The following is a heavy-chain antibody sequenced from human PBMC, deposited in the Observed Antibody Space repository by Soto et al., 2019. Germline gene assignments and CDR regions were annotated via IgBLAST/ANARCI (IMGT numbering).Heavy chain of an antibody. Sequence: PGESLKISCQGSGYSFTIYWISWVRQMPGKGLEWMCRIDPSDSYTNYSPSFQGHVTISADRSISTAYLQWSSLKASDTAMYYCASQPPWDYDSSGPFDYWGQGTLVTVYS. CDR2: IDPSDSYT. CDR3: ASQPPWDYDSSGPFDY. CDR1: GYSFTIYW. J-gene: IGHJ4*02. D-gene: IGHD3-22*01. V-gene: IGHV5-10-1*01.